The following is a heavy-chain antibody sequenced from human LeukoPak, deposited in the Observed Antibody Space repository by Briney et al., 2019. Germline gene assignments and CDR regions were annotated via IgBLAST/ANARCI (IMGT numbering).Heavy chain of an antibody. J-gene: IGHJ6*03. Sequence: PSQTLSLTCTVSGGSISSGGYYWSWIRQPPGTGLEWIGYIYHSGSTYYNPSLKSRVTISVDRSKNQFSLKLSSVTAADTAVYYCARTLFGSGSALAGYYYYYYMDVWGKGTTVTVSS. CDR2: IYHSGST. V-gene: IGHV4-30-2*01. CDR3: ARTLFGSGSALAGYYYYYYMDV. D-gene: IGHD1-26*01. CDR1: GGSISSGGYY.